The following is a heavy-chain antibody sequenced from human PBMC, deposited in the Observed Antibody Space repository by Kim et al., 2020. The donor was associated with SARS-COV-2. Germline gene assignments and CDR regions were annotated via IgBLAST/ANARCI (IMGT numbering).Heavy chain of an antibody. V-gene: IGHV7-4-1*02. J-gene: IGHJ3*02. D-gene: IGHD3-10*01. CDR3: ARDRITMVRGVSYAFDI. CDR1: GYTFTSYA. Sequence: ASVKVSCKASGYTFTSYAMNWVRQAPGQGLEWMGWINTNTGNPTYAQGFTGRFVFSLDTSVSTAYLQISSLKAEDTAVYYCARDRITMVRGVSYAFDIWGQGTMVTVSS. CDR2: INTNTGNP.